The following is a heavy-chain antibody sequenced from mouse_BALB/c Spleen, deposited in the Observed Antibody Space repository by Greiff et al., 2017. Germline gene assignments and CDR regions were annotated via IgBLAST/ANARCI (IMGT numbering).Heavy chain of an antibody. V-gene: IGHV5-15*02. CDR3: AREGNDYGFAY. Sequence: EVQLQESGGGLVQPGGSRKLSCAASGFTFSYYGMAWVRQAPGKGPEWVAFISNLAYSIYYADTVTGRFTISRENAKNTLYLEMSSLRSEDTAMYYCAREGNDYGFAYWGQGTLVTVSA. CDR2: ISNLAYSI. J-gene: IGHJ3*01. CDR1: GFTFSYYG. D-gene: IGHD2-4*01.